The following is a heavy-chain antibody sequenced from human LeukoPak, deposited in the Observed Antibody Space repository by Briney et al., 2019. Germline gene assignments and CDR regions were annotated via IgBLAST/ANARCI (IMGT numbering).Heavy chain of an antibody. Sequence: SETLSLTCTVSGGSISSYYWSWIRQPPGKGLDWIGYIYYSGSTSYNPSLKSRVTISVDTSKNQFSLKLSSVTAADTAVYYCARGPPYSSGWYRGGNFDYWGQGTLVTVSS. CDR3: ARGPPYSSGWYRGGNFDY. CDR2: IYYSGST. J-gene: IGHJ4*02. V-gene: IGHV4-59*08. D-gene: IGHD6-19*01. CDR1: GGSISSYY.